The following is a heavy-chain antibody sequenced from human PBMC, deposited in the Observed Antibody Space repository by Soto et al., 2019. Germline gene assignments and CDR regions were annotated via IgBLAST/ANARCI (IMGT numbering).Heavy chain of an antibody. CDR3: ARMASSGTLNWFDP. J-gene: IGHJ5*02. CDR1: GYTFFNFE. Sequence: ASVKVSCKASGYTFFNFEISWVRQAIGQGLEWMGWMNPGSGKTGYANKFQGRVTMTRDASTSTAHLELSSLTSEDTAVYYCARMASSGTLNWFDPWGQGTLVTVSS. V-gene: IGHV1-8*02. CDR2: MNPGSGKT.